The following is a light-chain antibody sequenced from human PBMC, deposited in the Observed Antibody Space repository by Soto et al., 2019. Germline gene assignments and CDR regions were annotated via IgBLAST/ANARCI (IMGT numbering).Light chain of an antibody. Sequence: QSGLTQPPSASGSPGMSVTLSCSGTDNDVGRYDYVSWYQQHPGKAPKLLIYEVSKRPSGVPDRFSASKSGNTASLTVSGIQGEDEADYYCMSYVGGNSVAFGGGTKLTVL. CDR3: MSYVGGNSVA. V-gene: IGLV2-8*01. J-gene: IGLJ2*01. CDR2: EVS. CDR1: DNDVGRYDY.